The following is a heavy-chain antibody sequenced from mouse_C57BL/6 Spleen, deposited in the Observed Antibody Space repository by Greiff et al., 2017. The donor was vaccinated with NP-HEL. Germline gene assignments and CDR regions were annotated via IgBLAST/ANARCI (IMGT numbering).Heavy chain of an antibody. CDR3: AREGQLNAMDY. CDR2: IYPGDGDT. J-gene: IGHJ4*01. D-gene: IGHD3-2*02. Sequence: VQLQESGPELVKPGASVKISCKASGYAFSSSWMNWVKQRPGKGLEWIGRIYPGDGDTNYNGKFKGKATLTADKSSSTAYMQLSSLTSEDSAVYFCAREGQLNAMDYWGQGTSVTVSS. V-gene: IGHV1-82*01. CDR1: GYAFSSSW.